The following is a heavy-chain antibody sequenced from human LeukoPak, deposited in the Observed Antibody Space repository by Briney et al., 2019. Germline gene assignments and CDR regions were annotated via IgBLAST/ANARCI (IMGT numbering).Heavy chain of an antibody. D-gene: IGHD7-27*01. J-gene: IGHJ4*02. CDR2: INPNSGGT. CDR1: GYTFTGYY. CDR3: ATRDASNWGYYFDY. Sequence: ASVKVYCKASGYTFTGYYMHWVRQAPGQGLEWMGWINPNSGGTNYAQKFQGRVTMTRDTSISTAYLELSRLRSDDTAVYYCATRDASNWGYYFDYWGQGTLVTVSS. V-gene: IGHV1-2*02.